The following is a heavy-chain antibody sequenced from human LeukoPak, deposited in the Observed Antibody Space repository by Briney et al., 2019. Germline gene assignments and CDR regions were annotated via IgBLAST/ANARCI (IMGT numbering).Heavy chain of an antibody. CDR2: INWNSDSI. D-gene: IGHD5-12*01. CDR3: AINGGGDSGYGNFDY. Sequence: GGSLRLSCAASGFTFSSYWMHWVRQVPGKGLEWVSGINWNSDSIGYADSVKGRFTTSRDNAKNSLYLQMNSLRAEDTAFYYCAINGGGDSGYGNFDYWGQGTLITVSS. CDR1: GFTFSSYW. J-gene: IGHJ4*02. V-gene: IGHV3-9*01.